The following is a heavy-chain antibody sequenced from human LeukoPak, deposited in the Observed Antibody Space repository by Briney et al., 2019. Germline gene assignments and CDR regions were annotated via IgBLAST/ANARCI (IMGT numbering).Heavy chain of an antibody. V-gene: IGHV4-31*03. J-gene: IGHJ6*02. CDR1: GGSISSGGYY. CDR3: ARDKGTIFGVVKNYGIDV. Sequence: PSQTLSLTCTVSGGSISSGGYYWSWIRPHPGKGLEWVGYIYCSGSTYYNPSLKSRVTISVDTSKNQFSLKLSSVTAADTAVYYCARDKGTIFGVVKNYGIDVWGQGTTVTVSS. D-gene: IGHD3-3*01. CDR2: IYCSGST.